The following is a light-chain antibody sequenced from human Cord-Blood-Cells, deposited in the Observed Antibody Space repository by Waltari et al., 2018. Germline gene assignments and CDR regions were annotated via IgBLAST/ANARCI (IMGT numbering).Light chain of an antibody. CDR3: SSYTSSSTYV. CDR1: SSDVGGYHY. J-gene: IGLJ1*01. V-gene: IGLV2-14*03. Sequence: QSALTQPASVSGSPGHSLTISCTGPSSDVGGYHYVSWYQQPPGKAPKLMIYDVSNRPSGVSNRFSGSKSGNTASLTISGLQAEDEADYYCSSYTSSSTYVFGTGTKVTVL. CDR2: DVS.